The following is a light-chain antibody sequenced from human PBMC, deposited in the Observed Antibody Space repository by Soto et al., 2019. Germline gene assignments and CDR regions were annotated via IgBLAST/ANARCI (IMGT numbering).Light chain of an antibody. V-gene: IGLV2-14*03. CDR1: SSDVGGYNY. J-gene: IGLJ1*01. CDR3: SSYTSSSTPWV. Sequence: QSALTQPASVSGSPGQSITISCTGTSSDVGGYNYVSWYQHHPGKAPKLMIYDVSDRPSGVSNRFSGSKSGNTASLTISGLQAEDEAEYYCSSYTSSSTPWVFGTGTKVTVL. CDR2: DVS.